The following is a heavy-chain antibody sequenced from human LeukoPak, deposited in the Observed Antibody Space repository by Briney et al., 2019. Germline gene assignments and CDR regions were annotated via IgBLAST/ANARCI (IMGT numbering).Heavy chain of an antibody. CDR2: IYYSGST. D-gene: IGHD6-19*01. CDR3: AREADSSGWYGDAFDI. J-gene: IGHJ3*02. V-gene: IGHV4-59*01. Sequence: PSETLPLTCTVSGGSISSYYWSWIRQPPGKGLEWIGYIYYSGSTNYDPSLKSRVTISVDTSKNRFSLKLSSVTAADTAVYYCAREADSSGWYGDAFDIWGQGTMVTVSS. CDR1: GGSISSYY.